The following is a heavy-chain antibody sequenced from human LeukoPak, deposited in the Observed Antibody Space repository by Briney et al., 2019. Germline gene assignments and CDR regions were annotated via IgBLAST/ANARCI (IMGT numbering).Heavy chain of an antibody. CDR1: GYTFADYS. J-gene: IGHJ3*01. Sequence: ASVKVSCKASGYTFADYSIHWVGQAPGQGLECMGWIIPDTGVAKYAQTFQGRVTMTRDTSITTTFMELSSLRSDDTAVYYCARAVEASALDVWGQGTMVTVSS. CDR3: ARAVEASALDV. V-gene: IGHV1-2*02. CDR2: IIPDTGVA.